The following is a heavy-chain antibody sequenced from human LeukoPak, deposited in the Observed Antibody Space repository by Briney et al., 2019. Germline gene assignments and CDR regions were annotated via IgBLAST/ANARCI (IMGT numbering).Heavy chain of an antibody. CDR1: GFTFSSNG. Sequence: GGSLRLSCAASGFTFSSNGMHWVRQAPGKGLEWVAVIWYDGSNKYYADSVKGRFTISRDNSKNTLYLQMNSLRAEDTAVYYCARDPSRPYSSSWLDYWGQGTLVTVSS. V-gene: IGHV3-33*01. CDR3: ARDPSRPYSSSWLDY. CDR2: IWYDGSNK. J-gene: IGHJ4*02. D-gene: IGHD6-13*01.